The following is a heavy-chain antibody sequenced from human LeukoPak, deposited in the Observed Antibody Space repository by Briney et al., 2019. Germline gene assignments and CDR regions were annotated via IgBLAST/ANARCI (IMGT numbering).Heavy chain of an antibody. D-gene: IGHD6-13*01. Sequence: SETLSLTCTVSGGSISSYYWSWIRQPPGKGLEWTGCIYYSGSTNYNPSLKGRVTISVDTPKNQFSLKLSSVTAADTAVYCCARRGTAAGTKTYYFDYWGQGTLVTVSS. CDR1: GGSISSYY. J-gene: IGHJ4*02. CDR2: IYYSGST. CDR3: ARRGTAAGTKTYYFDY. V-gene: IGHV4-59*01.